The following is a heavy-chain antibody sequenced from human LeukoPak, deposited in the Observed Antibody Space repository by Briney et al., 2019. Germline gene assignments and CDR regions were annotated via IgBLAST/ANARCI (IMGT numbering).Heavy chain of an antibody. CDR3: ARQRWLVHNWFDP. Sequence: PSETLSLTCSVSGGSISSRSYYWGWIRHPPGKGLEWIGSISYSASTYYNPSLKSRVTISVDTSKNQFSLKLSSVTAADTALYYCARQRWLVHNWFDPWGQGTLVTVSS. CDR2: ISYSAST. D-gene: IGHD6-19*01. V-gene: IGHV4-39*01. CDR1: GGSISSRSYY. J-gene: IGHJ5*02.